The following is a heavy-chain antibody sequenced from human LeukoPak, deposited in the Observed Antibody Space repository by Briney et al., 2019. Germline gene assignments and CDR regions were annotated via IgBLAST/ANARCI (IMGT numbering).Heavy chain of an antibody. CDR3: ARDNSDYIFDI. Sequence: QPGRSLRLSCAASGFTFSAYNMNWVRQAPGKGLEWLSYITISSNVIYYADSVKGRFTISRDNAKSSLYLQMSSLRDEDTAVYYCARDNSDYIFDIWGQGTMVTVSS. V-gene: IGHV3-48*02. CDR1: GFTFSAYN. CDR2: ITISSNVI. D-gene: IGHD4-11*01. J-gene: IGHJ3*02.